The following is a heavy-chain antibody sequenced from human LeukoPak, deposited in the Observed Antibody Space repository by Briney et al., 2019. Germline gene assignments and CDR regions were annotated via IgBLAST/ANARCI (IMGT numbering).Heavy chain of an antibody. V-gene: IGHV3-66*01. CDR3: AKNLLGSESFSWYFDL. Sequence: PGGSLRLSCGASGFTVSTNYMSWVRQAPGKGLEWVSIIYSGGSTYYADSVKGRFTISRDNSKNTLYLQMNSLRAEDTAVYYCAKNLLGSESFSWYFDLWGRGTLVTVSS. J-gene: IGHJ2*01. D-gene: IGHD1-26*01. CDR1: GFTVSTNY. CDR2: IYSGGST.